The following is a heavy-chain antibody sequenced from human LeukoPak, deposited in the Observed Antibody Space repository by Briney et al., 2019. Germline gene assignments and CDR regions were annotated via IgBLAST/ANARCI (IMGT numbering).Heavy chain of an antibody. CDR3: ASDRELLWFGESTYAFDI. CDR2: ISSSSSYI. Sequence: GGSLRLSCAASGFTFSSYSMNWVRQAPGKGLEWVSSISSSSSYIYYADSVKGRFTISRDNAKNSLYLQMNSLRAEDTAVYYCASDRELLWFGESTYAFDIWGQGTMVTVSS. V-gene: IGHV3-21*01. D-gene: IGHD3-10*01. J-gene: IGHJ3*02. CDR1: GFTFSSYS.